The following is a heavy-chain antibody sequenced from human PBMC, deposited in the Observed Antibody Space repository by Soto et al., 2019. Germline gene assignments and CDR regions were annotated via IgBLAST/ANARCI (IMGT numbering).Heavy chain of an antibody. J-gene: IGHJ4*02. CDR3: AKGKWELSPYYFDY. V-gene: IGHV3-30*18. D-gene: IGHD1-26*01. Sequence: QVQLVESGGGVVQPGRSLRLSCAASGFTFSSYGMHWVRQAPGKGLEWVAVISYDGSNKYYADSVKGRFTISRDNSKNTLYLQMNRLRAEDTAVYYCAKGKWELSPYYFDYWGQGTLVTVSS. CDR1: GFTFSSYG. CDR2: ISYDGSNK.